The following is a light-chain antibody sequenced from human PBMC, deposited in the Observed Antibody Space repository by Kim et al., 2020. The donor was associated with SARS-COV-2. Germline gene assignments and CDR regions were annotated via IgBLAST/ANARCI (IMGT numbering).Light chain of an antibody. J-gene: IGKJ4*01. V-gene: IGKV3-11*01. CDR1: LSVSSD. CDR3: QKRTDWPLT. Sequence: LSPGERATPSRRASLSVSSDSAWYQQKPGQAPRLLIYDAPKRATGIPARFSGSGSVTDFTLSIKSPEPEEFAVYYCQKRTDWPLTFGGGTKVDIK. CDR2: DAP.